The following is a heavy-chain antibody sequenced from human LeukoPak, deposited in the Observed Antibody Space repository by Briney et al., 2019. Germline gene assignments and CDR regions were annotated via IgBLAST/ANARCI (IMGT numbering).Heavy chain of an antibody. J-gene: IGHJ4*02. CDR1: GYTFTGYY. Sequence: RASVKVSCKASGYTFTGYYMHWVRQAPGQGLEWMGWINPNSGGTNYAQKYQGRVTMTRDTSISTAYMELSRLRSDDTAVYYCARDWGAYYYDSITSAHLDYWGQGTLVTVSS. CDR2: INPNSGGT. CDR3: ARDWGAYYYDSITSAHLDY. V-gene: IGHV1-2*02. D-gene: IGHD3-22*01.